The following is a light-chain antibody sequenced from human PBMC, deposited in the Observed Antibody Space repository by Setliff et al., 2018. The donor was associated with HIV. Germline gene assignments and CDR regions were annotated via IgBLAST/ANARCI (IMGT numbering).Light chain of an antibody. CDR1: SSDVGGYNY. V-gene: IGLV2-11*01. CDR3: CSYAGTYTSYVI. Sequence: QSALTQPGSVSGSPGQSITISCTGTSSDVGGYNYVSWYQHHPGKVPKLMIYDVSKWPSGVPDRFSGSKSGNTASLTISGLQAEDEADYYCCSYAGTYTSYVIFGGGTKVTVL. J-gene: IGLJ2*01. CDR2: DVS.